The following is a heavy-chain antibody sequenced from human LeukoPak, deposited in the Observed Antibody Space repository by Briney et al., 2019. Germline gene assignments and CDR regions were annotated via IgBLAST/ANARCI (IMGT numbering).Heavy chain of an antibody. CDR1: GFPFNNAW. D-gene: IGHD2-2*02. V-gene: IGHV3-7*04. CDR2: IKQDGSEK. Sequence: GGSLRLSCAASGFPFNNAWMSWVRQAPGKGLEWVANIKQDGSEKYYVDSVKGRFTISRDNAKNSLYLQMNSLRADDTAVYYCARGLVVVPAAIRTYYYYYMDIWGKGTTVTVSS. CDR3: ARGLVVVPAAIRTYYYYYMDI. J-gene: IGHJ6*03.